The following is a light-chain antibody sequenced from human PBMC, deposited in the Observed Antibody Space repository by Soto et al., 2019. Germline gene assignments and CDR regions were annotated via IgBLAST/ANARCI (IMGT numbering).Light chain of an antibody. CDR3: QQYNTWLWT. Sequence: EVVMTQSPATLSVSPGERATLSCRASQSVNANLAWYQQKPGQAPRLLIHGASNRATGIPARFSGSGFGTEFILTIRSLQSEEFAVYYCQQYNTWLWTFGQGTKVEI. J-gene: IGKJ1*01. V-gene: IGKV3-15*01. CDR1: QSVNAN. CDR2: GAS.